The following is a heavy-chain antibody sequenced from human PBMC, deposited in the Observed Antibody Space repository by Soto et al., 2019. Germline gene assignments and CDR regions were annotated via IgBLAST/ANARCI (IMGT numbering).Heavy chain of an antibody. Sequence: GGSLRLSCAASGFTFSDYYMIWIRQAPGKGLEWVSYIFASSSTIYYADSVKGRFTVSRDNAQSSLFLLMNNLRAEDTAVYYCARDKDWAFDYWGQGTLVTVSS. CDR1: GFTFSDYY. CDR3: ARDKDWAFDY. J-gene: IGHJ4*02. V-gene: IGHV3-11*04. D-gene: IGHD3-9*01. CDR2: IFASSSTI.